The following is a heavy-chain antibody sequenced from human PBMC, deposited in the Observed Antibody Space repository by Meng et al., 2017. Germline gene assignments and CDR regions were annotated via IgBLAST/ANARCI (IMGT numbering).Heavy chain of an antibody. D-gene: IGHD2-2*01. CDR2: IDTKTGNP. CDR1: GYTLTSYA. CDR3: TRDGYSDCSRTSCFDS. Sequence: QVQLVQSGCELRKPGASVKVSCKASGYTLTSYAINWLRQAPGQGLQWMGWIDTKTGNPTYVPGFTGRLVFSLDTSVSTAYLQISGLKADDTAVYYCTRDGYSDCSRTSCFDSWGQGTLVTVSS. J-gene: IGHJ4*02. V-gene: IGHV7-4-1*02.